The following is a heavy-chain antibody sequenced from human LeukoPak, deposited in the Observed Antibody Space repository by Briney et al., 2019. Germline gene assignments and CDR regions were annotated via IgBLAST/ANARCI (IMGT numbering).Heavy chain of an antibody. D-gene: IGHD3-22*01. CDR2: IYYSGST. CDR1: GGSFSGYY. V-gene: IGHV4-39*01. J-gene: IGHJ4*02. Sequence: PSETLSLTCAVYGGSFSGYYWGWIRQPPGKGLEWIGSIYYSGSTYYNPSLKSRVTMSVDTSKNQFSLKLSSVTAADTAVYYCARHGEPYYYDSSGYYFDYWGQGTLVTVSS. CDR3: ARHGEPYYYDSSGYYFDY.